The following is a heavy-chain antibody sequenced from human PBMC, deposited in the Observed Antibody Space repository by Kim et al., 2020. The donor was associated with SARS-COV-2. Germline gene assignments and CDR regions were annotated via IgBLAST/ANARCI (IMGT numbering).Heavy chain of an antibody. V-gene: IGHV4-34*01. D-gene: IGHD3-3*01. Sequence: PAHKRGVTIAADTSKNQFALKLRSVTAADTAVYYCARGIRVLEWTNWFDAWGQGTLVTVSS. CDR3: ARGIRVLEWTNWFDA. J-gene: IGHJ5*02.